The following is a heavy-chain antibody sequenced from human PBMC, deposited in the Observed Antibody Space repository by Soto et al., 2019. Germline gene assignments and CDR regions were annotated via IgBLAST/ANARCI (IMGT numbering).Heavy chain of an antibody. CDR3: ARRLNTYYFDY. D-gene: IGHD2-21*02. CDR2: ISGSGRST. V-gene: IGHV3-23*01. Sequence: GGSLRLSCAASGFTFSSYAMSWVRQAPWKGLEWVSAISGSGRSTFHADSVKGRFTISRDNSQNTLYLQMNSLRAEDTAVYYCARRLNTYYFDYWGQGTLVTVSS. CDR1: GFTFSSYA. J-gene: IGHJ4*02.